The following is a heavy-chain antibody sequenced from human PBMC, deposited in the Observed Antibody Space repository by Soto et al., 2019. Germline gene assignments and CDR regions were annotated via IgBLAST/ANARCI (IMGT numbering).Heavy chain of an antibody. D-gene: IGHD2-15*01. CDR3: ARGLKYCRGGTCPHTEYFQH. J-gene: IGHJ1*01. V-gene: IGHV4-34*01. CDR1: GGSFSDYY. CDR2: IYHSGST. Sequence: PSETLSLTCVVYGGSFSDYYWSWIRQPPGKGLEWIGEIYHSGSTNYNPSLKSRVTISVDTSKKQFSLKLTSVTAADTAVYYCARGLKYCRGGTCPHTEYFQHWGQGTLVTVSS.